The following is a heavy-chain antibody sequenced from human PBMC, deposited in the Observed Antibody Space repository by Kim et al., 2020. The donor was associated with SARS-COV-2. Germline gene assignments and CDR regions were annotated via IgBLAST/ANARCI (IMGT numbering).Heavy chain of an antibody. CDR3: ARGGGSGRYYFPFDY. Sequence: GGSLRLSCAASGFTFSSYEMNWVRQTPVKWLEWVSYISSGDITIHYADSVKGRFTISRDNAKNSLYLQMNSLRAEDTAVYYCARGGGSGRYYFPFDYWGQGTLVTVSS. CDR1: GFTFSSYE. D-gene: IGHD1-26*01. J-gene: IGHJ4*02. CDR2: ISSGDITI. V-gene: IGHV3-48*03.